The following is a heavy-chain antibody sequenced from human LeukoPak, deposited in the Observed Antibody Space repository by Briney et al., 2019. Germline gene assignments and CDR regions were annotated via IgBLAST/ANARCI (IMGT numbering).Heavy chain of an antibody. D-gene: IGHD3-3*01. CDR1: GGSFSGYY. CDR3: ARGWNSFWSGSINYFDY. V-gene: IGHV4-34*01. J-gene: IGHJ4*02. Sequence: TSETLSLTCAVYGGSFSGYYWSWIRQPPGKGLEWIGEINHSGSTNYNPSLKSRVTISVDTSKNQFSLKLSSVTAADTAVYYGARGWNSFWSGSINYFDYWGQGTLVTVSS. CDR2: INHSGST.